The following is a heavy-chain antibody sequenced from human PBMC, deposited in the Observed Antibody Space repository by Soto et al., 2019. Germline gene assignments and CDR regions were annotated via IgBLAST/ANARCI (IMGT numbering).Heavy chain of an antibody. CDR3: ARVFMNYGRCYLDY. CDR1: GLSVSSNH. D-gene: IGHD3-10*01. CDR2: LYSGDST. V-gene: IGHV3-53*01. J-gene: IGHJ4*02. Sequence: EVPLAESGGGLIQPGGSLRLSCAVSGLSVSSNHMSWVRQAPGKGLEWVSLLYSGDSTYYADSVKGRFTISRDNYKNTLFLQMNSLRVEDTAVYYCARVFMNYGRCYLDYWGQGTLVTVSS.